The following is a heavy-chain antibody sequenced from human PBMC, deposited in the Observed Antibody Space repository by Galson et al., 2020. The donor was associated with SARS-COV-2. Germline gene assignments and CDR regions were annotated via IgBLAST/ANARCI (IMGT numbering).Heavy chain of an antibody. J-gene: IGHJ6*03. CDR1: GGSFSGYS. CDR3: ARGGSRPIMVFDYYYFYMDV. CDR2: INHSGST. V-gene: IGHV4-34*01. Sequence: SETLSLTCAVYGGSFSGYSWTWVRQPPGKGLEWIGEINHSGSTNYNPSLKSRVFISVDTSKNQMSLKLSSVTAADTAIYYCARGGSRPIMVFDYYYFYMDVWGKGTTVTVSS. D-gene: IGHD2-8*01.